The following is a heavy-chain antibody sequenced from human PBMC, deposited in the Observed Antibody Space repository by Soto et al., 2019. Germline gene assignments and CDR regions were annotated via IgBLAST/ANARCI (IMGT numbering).Heavy chain of an antibody. Sequence: EVQLLESGGGLVQPGGSLRLSCAASGFTFSTYWMHWIRQVPGKGLEWVSRINSDASHTYYADSVKGRFTISRDNAKNNLQLEMNRLRAEDTDVYYCVSDGDCITASCYGNWFDPWGQGALVTVSS. J-gene: IGHJ5*02. CDR1: GFTFSTYW. CDR3: VSDGDCITASCYGNWFDP. V-gene: IGHV3-74*01. D-gene: IGHD2-2*01. CDR2: INSDASHT.